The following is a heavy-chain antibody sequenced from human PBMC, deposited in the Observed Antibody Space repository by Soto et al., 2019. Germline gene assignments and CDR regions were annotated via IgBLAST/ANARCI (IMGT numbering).Heavy chain of an antibody. J-gene: IGHJ4*02. V-gene: IGHV4-39*07. CDR1: GGSISSGGYI. Sequence: PSETLSLTCTVSGGSISSGGYIWTWIRQTPGKGLQWIGQINHSGSANYNPSLKSRVTISVHTSNSQFSLELSSVTAADTAVYYCARGLIPGSQYSGGWYYFDSWGQGTQVTVSS. D-gene: IGHD1-26*01. CDR3: ARGLIPGSQYSGGWYYFDS. CDR2: INHSGSA.